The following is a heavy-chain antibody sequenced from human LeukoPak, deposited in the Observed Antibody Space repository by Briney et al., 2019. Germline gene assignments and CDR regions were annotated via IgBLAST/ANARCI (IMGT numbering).Heavy chain of an antibody. V-gene: IGHV3-33*06. CDR1: GFTFSSYG. J-gene: IGHJ4*02. CDR3: AKDWGYGSGSSRDY. D-gene: IGHD3-10*01. CDR2: IWYDGSNK. Sequence: PGGSLRLSCAASGFTFSSYGMHWVRQAPGKGLEWVAVIWYDGSNKYYADSVKGRFTISRDNSKNTLYLQMNSLRAEDTSVYYCAKDWGYGSGSSRDYWGQGTLVTVSS.